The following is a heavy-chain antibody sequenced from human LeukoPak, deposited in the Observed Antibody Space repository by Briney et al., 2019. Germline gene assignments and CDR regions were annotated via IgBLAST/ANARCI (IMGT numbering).Heavy chain of an antibody. CDR2: IIPIFGTA. Sequence: ASVKVSCKASGGTFSSYAISWVRQAPGQGLEWMGGIIPIFGTANYAQKFQGRVTITADESTSTAYMELSSLRSEDTAVYYCARAPGEFGGSYYVDYYYYMDVWGKGTTVTVSS. V-gene: IGHV1-69*13. D-gene: IGHD1-26*01. CDR1: GGTFSSYA. J-gene: IGHJ6*03. CDR3: ARAPGEFGGSYYVDYYYYMDV.